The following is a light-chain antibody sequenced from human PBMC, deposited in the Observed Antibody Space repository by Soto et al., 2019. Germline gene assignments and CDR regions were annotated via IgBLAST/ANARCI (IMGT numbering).Light chain of an antibody. CDR2: DAS. Sequence: ELVMTQSPATLSVSPGERATLSCRASQSVSSSLAWYQQKPGQAPRLLIYDASNRATGIPARFSGSGSGTDFTLTISSLEPEDFAVYYCQQRSNWPPFGQGTRLEIK. J-gene: IGKJ5*01. CDR1: QSVSSS. CDR3: QQRSNWPP. V-gene: IGKV3-11*01.